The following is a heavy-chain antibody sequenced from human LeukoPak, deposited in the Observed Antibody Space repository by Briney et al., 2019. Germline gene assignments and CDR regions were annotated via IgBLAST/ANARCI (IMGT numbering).Heavy chain of an antibody. Sequence: PGGSLRLSCAASGFTFSSYWMTWVRQAPGKGLEWVTNIKQDGSEKYYVGSAKGRFTISRDNAKNSLYLQMNSLRGEDTAVYYCARAMEPYYDGNGCGYWGQGTLVTVSA. V-gene: IGHV3-7*01. D-gene: IGHD3-22*01. CDR3: ARAMEPYYDGNGCGY. CDR1: GFTFSSYW. CDR2: IKQDGSEK. J-gene: IGHJ4*02.